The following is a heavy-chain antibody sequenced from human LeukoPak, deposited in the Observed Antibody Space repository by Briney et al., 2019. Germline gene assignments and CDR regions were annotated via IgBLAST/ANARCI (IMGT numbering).Heavy chain of an antibody. D-gene: IGHD3-16*02. CDR2: IKQDGSEK. Sequence: GGSLRLSCAVSGFTFSSYWMSWVRQAPGKGLEWVANIKQDGSEKYYVDSVKGRFTISRDNAKNSLYLQMNSLRAEDTAVYYCARDGGGWDYVWGSYRHEPYFDYWGQGTLVTVSS. CDR3: ARDGGGWDYVWGSYRHEPYFDY. J-gene: IGHJ4*02. V-gene: IGHV3-7*01. CDR1: GFTFSSYW.